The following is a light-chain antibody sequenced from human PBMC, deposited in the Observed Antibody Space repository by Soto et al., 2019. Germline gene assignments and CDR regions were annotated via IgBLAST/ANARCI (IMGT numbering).Light chain of an antibody. CDR1: QSVGSN. V-gene: IGKV3-15*01. CDR3: QQYNNWPPIT. J-gene: IGKJ5*01. CDR2: GAS. Sequence: EKVMTQSPATLSVSPGERATLSCRASQSVGSNLAWFQQKPGQAPRLLIYGASTRAPGIPARFSGSGSGTEFTLTISSLQSEDFAVYYCQQYNNWPPITFGQGTRLEMK.